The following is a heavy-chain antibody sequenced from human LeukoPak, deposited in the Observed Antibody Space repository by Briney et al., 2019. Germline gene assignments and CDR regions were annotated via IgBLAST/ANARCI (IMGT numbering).Heavy chain of an antibody. V-gene: IGHV4-4*02. CDR3: ARAPRGVGYDLGSYYYYGMDV. CDR1: GGTICSSNW. D-gene: IGHD5-12*01. Sequence: SGTLSLTCAVSGGTICSSNWWSWVRQPPGKGLEWIGEIYHSGSTNYNPSLKSRVTISVDKSKNQFSLKLSSVTAADTAVYYCARAPRGVGYDLGSYYYYGMDVWGKGTTVTVSS. J-gene: IGHJ6*04. CDR2: IYHSGST.